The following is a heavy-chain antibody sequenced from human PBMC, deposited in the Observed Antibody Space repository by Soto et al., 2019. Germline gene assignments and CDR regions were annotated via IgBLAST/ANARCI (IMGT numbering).Heavy chain of an antibody. CDR2: IYPGDSDT. D-gene: IGHD1-26*01. CDR1: GYNFTNYW. CDR3: ARFIPPGGRNWLDP. J-gene: IGHJ5*02. V-gene: IGHV5-51*01. Sequence: GESLKISCKGSGYNFTNYWIGWVRQMPGKGLELMGIIYPGDSDTRYSPSFQGQVTISVDKSNRTANLQWSSLKASDTAMYYCARFIPPGGRNWLDPWGQGTQVTVSS.